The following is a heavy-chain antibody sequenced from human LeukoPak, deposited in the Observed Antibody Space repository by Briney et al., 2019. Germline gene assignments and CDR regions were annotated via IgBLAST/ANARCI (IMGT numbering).Heavy chain of an antibody. CDR3: ASGGRERWLQKLFYY. CDR2: IYYSGST. Sequence: PSETLSLTCTVSGGSISSSSYYWGWIRQPPGKGLEWIGSIYYSGSTYYNPSLKSRVTISVDTSKNQFSLKLSSVTAADTAVYYCASGGRERWLQKLFYYWGQGTLVTVSS. J-gene: IGHJ4*02. CDR1: GGSISSSSYY. V-gene: IGHV4-39*07. D-gene: IGHD5-24*01.